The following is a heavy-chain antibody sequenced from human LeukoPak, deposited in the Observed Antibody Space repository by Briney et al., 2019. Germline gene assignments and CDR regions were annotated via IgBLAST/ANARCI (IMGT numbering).Heavy chain of an antibody. Sequence: PSETLSLTCTVSGGSISGSTYYWGWIRQPPGKGLEWIGSIYYSGGTYYNPSLKSRVTISIDTSKNQFSLKLSSVTAADTAVYYCARALDYGDYGDYFDYWGQGTLVTVSS. D-gene: IGHD4-17*01. V-gene: IGHV4-39*07. CDR3: ARALDYGDYGDYFDY. CDR1: GGSISGSTYY. CDR2: IYYSGGT. J-gene: IGHJ4*02.